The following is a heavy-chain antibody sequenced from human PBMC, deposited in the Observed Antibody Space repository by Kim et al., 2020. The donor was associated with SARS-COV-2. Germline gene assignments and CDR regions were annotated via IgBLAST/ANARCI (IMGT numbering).Heavy chain of an antibody. CDR1: GFSFSDSA. D-gene: IGHD3-3*02. Sequence: GGSLRHSCAASGFSFSDSAMHWVRQASGKGLEWVCRIRSKANSYATTYAASVKGRITIARDDSKNAAYLQMNSLKTEDTAVYYCTRVPGPTLAFWDAYDFWGQGTMVTVSS. J-gene: IGHJ3*01. V-gene: IGHV3-73*01. CDR2: IRSKANSYAT. CDR3: TRVPGPTLAFWDAYDF.